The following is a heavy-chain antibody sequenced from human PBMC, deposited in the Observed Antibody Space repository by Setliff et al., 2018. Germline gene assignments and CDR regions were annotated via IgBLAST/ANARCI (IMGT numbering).Heavy chain of an antibody. CDR3: ARDISLGKAAVWFGELKGWFDP. J-gene: IGHJ5*02. CDR1: GGTFSSYT. D-gene: IGHD3-10*01. V-gene: IGHV1-69*04. CDR2: IIPILGIA. Sequence: SVKVSCKASGGTFSSYTISWVRQAPGQGLEWMGRIIPILGIANYAQKFQGRVTITADKSTSTAYMELSSLRSEDTTVYYCARDISLGKAAVWFGELKGWFDPWGQGTLVTVSS.